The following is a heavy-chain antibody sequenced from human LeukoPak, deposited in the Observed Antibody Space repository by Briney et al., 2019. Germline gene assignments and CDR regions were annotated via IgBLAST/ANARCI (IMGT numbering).Heavy chain of an antibody. CDR2: INESGSN. D-gene: IGHD3-22*01. J-gene: IGHJ4*02. V-gene: IGHV4-34*01. CDR3: ARGVARTYYSDTSGYAAADY. Sequence: SETLSLTCAVYGDSFSGYYWIWIRQPPGKGLEWIGEINESGSNNYNPSLKSRLPISVDTSKNQFSLKLSSVPAADTAVYYCARGVARTYYSDTSGYAAADYWGQGTLVTVSS. CDR1: GDSFSGYY.